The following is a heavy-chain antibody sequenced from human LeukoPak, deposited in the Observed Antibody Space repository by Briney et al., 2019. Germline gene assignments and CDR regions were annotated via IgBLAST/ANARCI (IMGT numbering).Heavy chain of an antibody. CDR1: GGSFSGYY. Sequence: PSETLSLTCAVYGGSFSGYYWSWIRQPPGKGLEWIGEINHSGSTNYNPSLKSRVTISVDTSKNQFSLKLSSVTAADTAVYYCARPPSNYDSSGYYYHRGQGTLVTVSS. CDR2: INHSGST. V-gene: IGHV4-34*01. D-gene: IGHD3-22*01. CDR3: ARPPSNYDSSGYYYH. J-gene: IGHJ4*02.